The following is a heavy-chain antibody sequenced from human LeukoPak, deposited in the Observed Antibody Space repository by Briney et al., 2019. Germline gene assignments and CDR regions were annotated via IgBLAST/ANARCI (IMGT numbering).Heavy chain of an antibody. V-gene: IGHV4-39*01. CDR1: GGSISSSSYE. CDR2: IFYSGSA. CDR3: ARQFHGSGSYGYYFDY. D-gene: IGHD3-10*01. J-gene: IGHJ4*02. Sequence: PSETLSLTCSVSGGSISSSSYEWGWIRQPPGKGLEWIGSIFYSGSAYYNPSLKSRVTISVDTSKNQFSLKLSSVTAADTAVYYCARQFHGSGSYGYYFDYWGQGTLVTVSS.